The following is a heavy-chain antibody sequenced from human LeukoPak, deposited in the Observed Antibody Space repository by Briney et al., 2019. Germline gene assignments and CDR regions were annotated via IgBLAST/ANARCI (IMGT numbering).Heavy chain of an antibody. CDR3: ARGGMYDSYYFFYMDV. V-gene: IGHV3-30*01. Sequence: PEGSLRLSCAASGFTFSGYAVHWVRQAPGKGLQWVAAISYDGYNKYYADSLKGRFTISRENSKNTLWLQMNSLRAEDTAVYYCARGGMYDSYYFFYMDVWGKGTTVTVSS. CDR2: ISYDGYNK. D-gene: IGHD3-22*01. CDR1: GFTFSGYA. J-gene: IGHJ6*03.